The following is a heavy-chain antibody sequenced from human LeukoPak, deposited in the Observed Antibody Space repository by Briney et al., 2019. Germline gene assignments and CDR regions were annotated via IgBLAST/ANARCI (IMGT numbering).Heavy chain of an antibody. CDR1: GFTVSRNY. CDR2: IYSGGRT. D-gene: IGHD1-1*01. J-gene: IGHJ3*01. V-gene: IGHV3-53*01. CDR3: AGNSGDDAFDL. Sequence: GGSLRLSCAASGFTVSRNYMSWVRQAPGKGLDWVSVIYSGGRTYYADSVKGRFTISRDNSKNTLYLQMNSLRAEDTAVYYCAGNSGDDAFDLWGQGTMVTVSS.